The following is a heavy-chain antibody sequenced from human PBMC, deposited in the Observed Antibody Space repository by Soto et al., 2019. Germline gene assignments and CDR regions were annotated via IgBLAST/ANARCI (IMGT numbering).Heavy chain of an antibody. J-gene: IGHJ3*02. CDR3: ARDRVAGIWGDAVDI. CDR2: INPYNANT. Sequence: ASVKVSCKTSGYTFTNHGINWVRQAPGQGLEWMGWINPYNANTNYAKKLQGRVTMTTDTTTSTAYMHLRSLTSDDTAVYYCARDRVAGIWGDAVDIWGQGTMVTVSS. V-gene: IGHV1-18*04. CDR1: GYTFTNHG. D-gene: IGHD3-16*01.